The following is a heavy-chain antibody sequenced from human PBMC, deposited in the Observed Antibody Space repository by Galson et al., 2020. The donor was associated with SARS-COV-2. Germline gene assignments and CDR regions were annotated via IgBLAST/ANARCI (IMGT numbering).Heavy chain of an antibody. D-gene: IGHD3-10*01. J-gene: IGHJ4*02. CDR2: IKKDGSEK. CDR3: ARAEVVGSVSYSVPSYFDC. CDR1: GFTFSSYW. Sequence: GGSLRLSCAASGFTFSSYWMSWVRQAPGKGLEWVANIKKDGSEKEYVDSVKGRFTISRDNAKNSLYLQMNSLRAEDTAVYYCARAEVVGSVSYSVPSYFDCWGQGTLVTVSS. V-gene: IGHV3-7*03.